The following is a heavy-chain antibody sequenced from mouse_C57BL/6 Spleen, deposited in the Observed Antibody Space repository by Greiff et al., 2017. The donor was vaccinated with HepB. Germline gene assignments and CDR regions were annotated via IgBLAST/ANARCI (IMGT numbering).Heavy chain of an antibody. J-gene: IGHJ3*01. Sequence: EVQLQQSGPELVKPGASVKISCKASGYTFTDYYMNWVKQSHGKSLEWIGDINPNNGGTSYNQKFKGKATLTVDKSSSTAYMELRSLTSEDSAVYYCARTSDGAFAYWGQGTLVTVSA. D-gene: IGHD2-3*01. CDR1: GYTFTDYY. V-gene: IGHV1-26*01. CDR3: ARTSDGAFAY. CDR2: INPNNGGT.